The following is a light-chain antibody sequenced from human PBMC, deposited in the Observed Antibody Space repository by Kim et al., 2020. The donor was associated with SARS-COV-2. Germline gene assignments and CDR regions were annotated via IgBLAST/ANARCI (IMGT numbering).Light chain of an antibody. CDR1: SSNIGSNY. CDR3: AAWDDSLSGWV. Sequence: QSVLTQPPSASVPPVPRVTISCSGSSSNIGSNYVYWYQQLPGTAPKLLIYRNNQRPSGVPDRFSGSKSGTSASLAISGLRSEDEADYYCAAWDDSLSGWVFGGGTQLTVL. J-gene: IGLJ3*02. V-gene: IGLV1-47*01. CDR2: RNN.